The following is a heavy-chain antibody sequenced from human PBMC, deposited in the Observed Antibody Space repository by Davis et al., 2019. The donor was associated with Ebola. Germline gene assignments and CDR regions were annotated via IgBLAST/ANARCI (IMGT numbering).Heavy chain of an antibody. V-gene: IGHV3-74*01. Sequence: GESLKISCAGSGFTFDDYAMHWVRQAPGKGLVWVSRINSDGSSINYADSVKGRFSISRDNAKNTVYLEMNSLRAEDTAVYYCANPLYYYDTSGTGYWGQGTLVTVSS. CDR2: INSDGSSI. J-gene: IGHJ4*02. D-gene: IGHD3-22*01. CDR1: GFTFDDYA. CDR3: ANPLYYYDTSGTGY.